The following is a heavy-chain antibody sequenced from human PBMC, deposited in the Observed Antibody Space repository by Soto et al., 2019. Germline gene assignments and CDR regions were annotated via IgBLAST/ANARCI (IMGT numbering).Heavy chain of an antibody. Sequence: QVQLQESGPGLVKPSGTLSLNCAVSGGSIRSSSWWTWLRQSPGKGLEWIGEIYHAGSPNYNPSFQRRVTISADTSKNFFSLRLTSGTAADTAIYYCARASSFRGDFDIWGQGTAVTVSS. J-gene: IGHJ3*02. D-gene: IGHD3-10*01. CDR2: IYHAGSP. V-gene: IGHV4-4*02. CDR3: ARASSFRGDFDI. CDR1: GGSIRSSSW.